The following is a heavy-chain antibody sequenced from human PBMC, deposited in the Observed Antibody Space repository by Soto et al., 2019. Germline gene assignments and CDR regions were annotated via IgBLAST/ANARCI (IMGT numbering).Heavy chain of an antibody. D-gene: IGHD3-10*01. CDR2: ISAYNGNT. J-gene: IGHJ6*03. V-gene: IGHV1-18*01. CDR3: ARVAKRLWFGELLNNYYMDV. Sequence: ASVKVSCKASGYTFTSYGISWVRQAPGQGLEWMGWISAYNGNTNYAQKLQGRVTMTTDTSTSTAYMELRSLRSDDTAVYYCARVAKRLWFGELLNNYYMDVWGKGTTVTVSS. CDR1: GYTFTSYG.